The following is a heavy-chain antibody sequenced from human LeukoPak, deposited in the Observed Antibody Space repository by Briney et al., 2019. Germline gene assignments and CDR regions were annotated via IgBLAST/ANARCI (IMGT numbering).Heavy chain of an antibody. J-gene: IGHJ6*02. CDR2: IIPILGIA. CDR1: GGTFSSYA. D-gene: IGHD4-17*01. Sequence: SVKVSCKASGGTFSSYAISWVRQAPGQGLEWMGRIIPILGIANYAQKFQGRVTITADKSTSTAYMELSSLRSEDTAVYYCARDGPTDSYYYYGMDVWGQGTTVTVSS. CDR3: ARDGPTDSYYYYGMDV. V-gene: IGHV1-69*04.